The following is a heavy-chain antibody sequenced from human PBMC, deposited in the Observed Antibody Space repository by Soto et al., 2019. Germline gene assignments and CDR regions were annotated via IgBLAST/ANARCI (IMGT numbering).Heavy chain of an antibody. D-gene: IGHD5-12*01. J-gene: IGHJ4*02. Sequence: QVQLQESGPGLVKPSQTLSLTYTVSGGSISSGGYYWSWIRQHPGKGLEWIGYIYYSGSTYYNPSPKTRVTISVDTSKNQFSLKLSSVTAADTAVYYCARGRDGYNFDYWGQGTLVTVSS. CDR3: ARGRDGYNFDY. CDR2: IYYSGST. V-gene: IGHV4-31*03. CDR1: GGSISSGGYY.